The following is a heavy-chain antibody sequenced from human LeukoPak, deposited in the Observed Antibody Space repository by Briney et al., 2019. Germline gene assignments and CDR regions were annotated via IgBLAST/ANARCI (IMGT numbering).Heavy chain of an antibody. CDR1: GGSTSAYY. D-gene: IGHD4-17*01. Sequence: PSETLSLTCTVSGGSTSAYYWSWIRQPAGKGLEWIGRIYSSETTKYNPSLKSRVTMSVDTSKNQLSLKLNSVTATDTAVYYCVRHGAFYFDSWGQGALVTVSS. J-gene: IGHJ4*02. CDR3: VRHGAFYFDS. CDR2: IYSSETT. V-gene: IGHV4-4*07.